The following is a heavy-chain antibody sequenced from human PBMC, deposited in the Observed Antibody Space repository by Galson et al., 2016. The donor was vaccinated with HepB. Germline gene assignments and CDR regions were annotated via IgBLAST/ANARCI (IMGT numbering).Heavy chain of an antibody. CDR3: TRGQGRQDGYDY. CDR1: GASISNNNW. V-gene: IGHV4-4*02. J-gene: IGHJ4*02. CDR2: IYRSGRT. Sequence: SETLSLTCAVSGASISNNNWWSWVRQPPGQGLEWIGEIYRSGRTNYTPSLKRRVTMSVDKFRNQFSLRLTSVTAADTAVYFCTRGQGRQDGYDYWGQGTLVTVSS. D-gene: IGHD6-13*01.